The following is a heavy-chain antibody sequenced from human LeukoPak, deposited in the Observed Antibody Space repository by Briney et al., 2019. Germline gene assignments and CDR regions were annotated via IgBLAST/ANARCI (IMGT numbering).Heavy chain of an antibody. V-gene: IGHV4-38-2*01. CDR2: TYGTGST. J-gene: IGHJ4*02. CDR1: GYSLGKNYY. CDR3: ARYDSRGSASTRFDY. Sequence: SETLSLTCAVSGYSLGKNYYWGWIRQPPGKGLEWIGRTYGTGSTSYNPSLMNRVTMSVDTSKNHFSLKLTSVTAADTAVYYCARYDSRGSASTRFDYWGQGILVTISS. D-gene: IGHD3-16*01.